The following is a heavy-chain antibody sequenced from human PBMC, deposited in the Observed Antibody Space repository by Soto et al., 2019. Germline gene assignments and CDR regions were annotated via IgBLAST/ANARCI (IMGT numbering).Heavy chain of an antibody. CDR1: GGSISSGGYY. V-gene: IGHV4-31*03. D-gene: IGHD3-3*01. Sequence: SETLSLTCTVSGGSISSGGYYWSWIRQHPGKGLEWIGYIYYSGSTYYNPSLKSRVTISVDTSKNQFSLKPSSVTAADTAVYYCASTYDVWSGYPYYYYGMDVWGQGTTVTVSS. J-gene: IGHJ6*02. CDR3: ASTYDVWSGYPYYYYGMDV. CDR2: IYYSGST.